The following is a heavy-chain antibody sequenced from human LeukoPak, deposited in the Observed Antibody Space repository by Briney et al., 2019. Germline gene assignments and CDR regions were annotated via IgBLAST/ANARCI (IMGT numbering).Heavy chain of an antibody. Sequence: GGSLRLSCAASGFTFSSYGMHWVRQAPGKGLEGVAVIWYDGSNKYYADSVKGRFTISRDNSKNTLYLQMNSLRAEDTAVYYCATLSDYQYYFDYWGQGTLVTVSS. CDR2: IWYDGSNK. J-gene: IGHJ4*02. D-gene: IGHD4-11*01. CDR1: GFTFSSYG. CDR3: ATLSDYQYYFDY. V-gene: IGHV3-33*01.